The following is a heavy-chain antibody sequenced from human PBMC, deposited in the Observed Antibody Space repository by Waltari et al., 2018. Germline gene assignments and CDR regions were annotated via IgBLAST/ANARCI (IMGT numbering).Heavy chain of an antibody. J-gene: IGHJ5*02. CDR3: TKSPAP. CDR1: GLMFGSYW. V-gene: IGHV3-7*01. CDR2: IKQDGSEK. D-gene: IGHD2-2*01. Sequence: EVQLVESGGGLVPPGGALRLSCAGFGLMFGSYWMGWVRQDPGKGLEWVANIKQDGSEKKYVDSVKGRFTISRDNAKNSLYLQMNSLRVDDTAVYYCTKSPAPWGQGTLVTVSS.